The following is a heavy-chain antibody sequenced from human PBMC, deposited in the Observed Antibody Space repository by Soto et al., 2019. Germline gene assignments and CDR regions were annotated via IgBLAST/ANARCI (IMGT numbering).Heavy chain of an antibody. Sequence: GGSLRLSCAASGFTVRTNYMNWVRQAPGKGLQWVSVIHSDGTAYYADSVKGRFTISRDKSKNTLYLQMNSLRAEDTAMYYCAKERGFYDSTGWGYFDYWGQGTLVTVSS. CDR2: IHSDGTA. D-gene: IGHD3-22*01. J-gene: IGHJ4*02. CDR3: AKERGFYDSTGWGYFDY. CDR1: GFTVRTNY. V-gene: IGHV3-53*05.